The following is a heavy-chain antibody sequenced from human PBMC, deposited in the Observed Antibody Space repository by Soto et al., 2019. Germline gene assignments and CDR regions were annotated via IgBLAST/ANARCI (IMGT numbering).Heavy chain of an antibody. J-gene: IGHJ5*02. CDR2: ISSSSSTI. Sequence: PGGSLRLSCAASGFTFSSYSMNWVRQAPGKGLEWVSYISSSSSTIYYADSVKGRFTISRDNAKNSLYLQMNSLRDEDTAVYYCARGPDPLYGAPWSGWFDPWGQGTLVTVSS. V-gene: IGHV3-48*02. CDR1: GFTFSSYS. D-gene: IGHD4-17*01. CDR3: ARGPDPLYGAPWSGWFDP.